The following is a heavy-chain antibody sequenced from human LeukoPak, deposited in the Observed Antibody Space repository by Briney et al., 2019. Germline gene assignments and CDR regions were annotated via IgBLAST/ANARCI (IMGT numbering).Heavy chain of an antibody. J-gene: IGHJ5*02. D-gene: IGHD1-1*01. CDR2: ISDEGNSR. CDR1: GFTFNNYA. CDR3: AKGDLGYASWFDP. V-gene: IGHV3-30*18. Sequence: GGSLRLSCAASGFTFNNYAMHWVRQAPGKGLEWVAVISDEGNSRYYADSVKGRFTISRDNSKNTLHLQMNSLRAEDTAVYYCAKGDLGYASWFDPWGQGTLATVSS.